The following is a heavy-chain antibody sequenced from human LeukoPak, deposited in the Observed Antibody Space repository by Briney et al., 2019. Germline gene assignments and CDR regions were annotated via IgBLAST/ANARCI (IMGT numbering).Heavy chain of an antibody. J-gene: IGHJ4*02. CDR1: GGSISSYY. CDR3: ARHKGYGSGSYFSGEVPLFLDY. CDR2: IYYSGST. V-gene: IGHV4-59*08. Sequence: PSETLSLTCTVSGGSISSYYWSWIRQPPGKGLEWIGYIYYSGSTNYNPSLKSRVTISVDTSKNQFSLKLSSVTAADTAVYYCARHKGYGSGSYFSGEVPLFLDYWGQGTLVTVSS. D-gene: IGHD3-10*01.